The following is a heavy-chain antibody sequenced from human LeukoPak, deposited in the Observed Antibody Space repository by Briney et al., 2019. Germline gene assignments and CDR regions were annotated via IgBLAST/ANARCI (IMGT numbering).Heavy chain of an antibody. J-gene: IGHJ3*02. D-gene: IGHD6-19*01. CDR3: ARGSGSGSRYGAFDI. V-gene: IGHV4-59*01. CDR2: MYSGGTT. Sequence: SETLSLTCTVSDGSINGYYWSWIRQPPGKGLDWIGYMYSGGTTNCSPSLKSRVTISEDMSKNQFSLKLTSVTAADTAVYYCARGSGSGSRYGAFDIWGQGTMVTVSS. CDR1: DGSINGYY.